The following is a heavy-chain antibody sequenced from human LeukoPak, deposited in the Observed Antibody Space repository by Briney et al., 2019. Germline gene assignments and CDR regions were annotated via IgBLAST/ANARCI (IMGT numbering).Heavy chain of an antibody. CDR1: GYTFTSYG. CDR3: ARESRPYSSRYDAFDI. Sequence: ASVKVSCKASGYTFTSYGISWVRQAPGQGLEWMGWISAYNGNTNYAQKLQGRVTMTTDTSTSTAYMELRSLRSDDTAVYYCARESRPYSSRYDAFDIWGQGTMVTVSS. CDR2: ISAYNGNT. V-gene: IGHV1-18*01. J-gene: IGHJ3*02. D-gene: IGHD6-25*01.